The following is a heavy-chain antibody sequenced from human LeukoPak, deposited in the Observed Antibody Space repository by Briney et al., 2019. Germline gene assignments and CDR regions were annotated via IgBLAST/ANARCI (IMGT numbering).Heavy chain of an antibody. V-gene: IGHV3-30*02. CDR3: AKIIGGYCTGTNCYAIDN. J-gene: IGHJ4*02. CDR1: GFTVSSNY. CDR2: IRYDGSNK. D-gene: IGHD2-2*01. Sequence: QSGGSLRLSCAASGFTVSSNYMSWVRQAPGKGLEWVAFIRYDGSNKYYADSVKGRFTISRDNSKNTLYLQMNSLRAEDTAVYYCAKIIGGYCTGTNCYAIDNWGQGTLVTVSS.